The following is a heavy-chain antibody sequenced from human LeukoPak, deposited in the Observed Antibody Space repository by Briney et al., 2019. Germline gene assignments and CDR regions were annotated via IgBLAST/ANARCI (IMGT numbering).Heavy chain of an antibody. CDR3: VSFYEPY. Sequence: GGSLRLSCAASGNYWSHWVRQVLGKGLVWVSHINSDGSWTSYADSVKGRFTISKDNAKNTVYLQMNSLRAEDTAVYYCVSFYEPYWGRGTLVTVSS. CDR2: INSDGSWT. V-gene: IGHV3-74*01. J-gene: IGHJ4*02. D-gene: IGHD2/OR15-2a*01. CDR1: GNYW.